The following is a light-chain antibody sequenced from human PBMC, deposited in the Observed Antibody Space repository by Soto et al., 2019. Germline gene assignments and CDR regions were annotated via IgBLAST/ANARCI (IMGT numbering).Light chain of an antibody. J-gene: IGLJ1*01. V-gene: IGLV2-11*01. CDR2: DVS. CDR1: SSDVGGYNY. Sequence: QSALTQPHSVSGSPGQSVAISCTGTSSDVGGYNYVSWYQQHPGKAPKLMIYDVSKRPSGVPDRFSGSKSGNTASLTISVLQAEDEADYYCCSYAGSYSYVLGTGTKLTVL. CDR3: CSYAGSYSYV.